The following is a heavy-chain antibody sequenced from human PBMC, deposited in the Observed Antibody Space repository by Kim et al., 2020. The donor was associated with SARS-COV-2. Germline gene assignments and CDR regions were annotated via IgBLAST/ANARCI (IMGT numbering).Heavy chain of an antibody. D-gene: IGHD3-3*01. CDR3: TTDTSELRVLEWLTRDYYYGMDV. CDR2: IKSKTDGGTT. CDR1: GFTFSNAW. Sequence: GGSLRLSCAASGFTFSNAWMSWVRQAPGKGLEWVGRIKSKTDGGTTDYAAPVKGRFTISRDDSKNTLYLQMNSLKTEDTAVYYCTTDTSELRVLEWLTRDYYYGMDVWGQGTTVTVSS. V-gene: IGHV3-15*01. J-gene: IGHJ6*02.